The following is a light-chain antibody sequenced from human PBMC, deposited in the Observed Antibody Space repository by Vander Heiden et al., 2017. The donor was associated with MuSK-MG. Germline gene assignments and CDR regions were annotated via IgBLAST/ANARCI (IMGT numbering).Light chain of an antibody. CDR2: LGS. CDR3: RQTLQTPRT. V-gene: IGKV2-28*01. J-gene: IGKJ4*01. CDR1: QSLLYSNGYNY. Sequence: DIVMTQSPLSLPVTPGEPASISCRSSQSLLYSNGYNYLDWYLQKPGQSPQLLIYLGSNRASGVPDRFSGGRSGTDFTLKISRVEAEDVGVYYCRQTLQTPRTFGGGTKVEIK.